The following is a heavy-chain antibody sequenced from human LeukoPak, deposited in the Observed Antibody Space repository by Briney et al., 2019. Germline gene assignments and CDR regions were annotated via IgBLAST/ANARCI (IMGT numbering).Heavy chain of an antibody. D-gene: IGHD6-13*01. J-gene: IGHJ1*01. CDR1: GYTFTGYY. CDR3: ARIAAAGTIEYFQR. V-gene: IGHV1-2*02. Sequence: ASVKVSCKASGYTFTGYYMHWVRQAPGQGLEWMGWINPNSGGTNYAQKFQGRVTMTRDTSISTAYMELSRLRSDDTAVYYCARIAAAGTIEYFQRWGQGTLVTVSS. CDR2: INPNSGGT.